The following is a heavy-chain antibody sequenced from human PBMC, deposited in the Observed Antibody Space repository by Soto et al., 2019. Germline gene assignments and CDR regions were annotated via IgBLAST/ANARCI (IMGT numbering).Heavy chain of an antibody. Sequence: GGSLRLSCAGSGFTFRDYYMGWIRQAPGKGLEWVSYISSSGSTTYYAASVKGRFTISRDNAKNSLYLQMTSLRAEDTAIYYCAKESNILGDSDYYYYGMDVWGQGTPVTVSS. CDR2: ISSSGSTT. CDR1: GFTFRDYY. D-gene: IGHD3-16*01. CDR3: AKESNILGDSDYYYYGMDV. J-gene: IGHJ6*02. V-gene: IGHV3-11*01.